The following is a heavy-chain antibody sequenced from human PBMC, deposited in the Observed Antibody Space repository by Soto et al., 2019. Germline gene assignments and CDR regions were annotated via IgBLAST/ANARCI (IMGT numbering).Heavy chain of an antibody. J-gene: IGHJ6*02. CDR1: GYIFVNYG. CDR3: AMVDNYVTPTPQDV. Sequence: QVQLVQSGDEVRKPGSSVKVSCKASGYIFVNYGIAWVRQAPGQGREWRVWISPYSGNTHYASKVQGRLTMTTDTSTSTVYLELGSLTSDDTAVYYCAMVDNYVTPTPQDVWGQGTTVTVSS. V-gene: IGHV1-18*01. CDR2: ISPYSGNT. D-gene: IGHD3-16*01.